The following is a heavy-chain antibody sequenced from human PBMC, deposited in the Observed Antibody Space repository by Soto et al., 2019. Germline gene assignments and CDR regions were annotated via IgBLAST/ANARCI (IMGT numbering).Heavy chain of an antibody. CDR3: ARVGSSSSYWFVP. CDR1: GGSFSGYY. J-gene: IGHJ5*02. Sequence: QVQLQQWGAGLLKPSETLSLTCAVYGGSFSGYYWSWIRQPPGKGLEWIGEINHSGSTNYNPTLKSRVTIPVATSKNPACLKLTSVTAADTAVYCCARVGSSSSYWFVPWRQGILVTVSS. V-gene: IGHV4-34*01. D-gene: IGHD6-6*01. CDR2: INHSGST.